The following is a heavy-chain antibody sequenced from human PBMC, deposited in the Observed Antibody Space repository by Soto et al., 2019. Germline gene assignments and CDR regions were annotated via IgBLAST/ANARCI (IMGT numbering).Heavy chain of an antibody. J-gene: IGHJ6*03. CDR2: ISSSSSDI. Sequence: GSLRLSCAASGFTFSSYSMNWVRQAPGKGLEWVSSISSSSSDIYYVDSVKGRFTISRDNAKNSLYLQMNSLRAEDTAVYYCARDPRYCSGGSCSEHYMDVWGKGTTVTVSS. CDR1: GFTFSSYS. V-gene: IGHV3-21*01. D-gene: IGHD2-15*01. CDR3: ARDPRYCSGGSCSEHYMDV.